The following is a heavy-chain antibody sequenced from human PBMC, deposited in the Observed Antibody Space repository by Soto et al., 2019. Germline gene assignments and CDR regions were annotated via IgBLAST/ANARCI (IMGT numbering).Heavy chain of an antibody. Sequence: GGSLRLSCAASGFTFSSYGMHWVRQAPGKGLEWVAVIWYDGSNKYYADSVKGRFTISRDNSKNTLYLQMNSLRAEDTAVYYCARGGLAATGYYYYGMDVWGQGTTVTVSS. D-gene: IGHD2-15*01. J-gene: IGHJ6*02. CDR1: GFTFSSYG. V-gene: IGHV3-33*01. CDR3: ARGGLAATGYYYYGMDV. CDR2: IWYDGSNK.